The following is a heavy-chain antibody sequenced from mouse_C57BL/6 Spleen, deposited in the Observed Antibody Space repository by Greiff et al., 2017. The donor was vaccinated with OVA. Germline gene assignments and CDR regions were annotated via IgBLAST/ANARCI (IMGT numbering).Heavy chain of an antibody. V-gene: IGHV5-12*01. CDR3: SRNWDEGAWFAY. Sequence: EVKLVESGGGLVQPGGSLKLSCAASGFTFSDYYMYWVRQTPEKRLEWVAYISNGGGSTYYPDTVKGRFTISRDNAKNTLYLQMSRLKSEDTAMYYYSRNWDEGAWFAYWGQGTLVTVSA. CDR2: ISNGGGST. CDR1: GFTFSDYY. D-gene: IGHD4-1*01. J-gene: IGHJ3*01.